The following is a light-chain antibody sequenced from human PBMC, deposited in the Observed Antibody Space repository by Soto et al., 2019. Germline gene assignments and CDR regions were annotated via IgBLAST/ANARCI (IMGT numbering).Light chain of an antibody. V-gene: IGKV1-33*01. Sequence: DIQMTQSPSSLSASVGDRVTITCQASHHISNYLNWYQQKPGRAPKILIYDASVLEAGVPPRFSRTGYGTVFTLTVSGLQPEDVATYYCQQFDNLPLPFGGGPKVQIK. CDR2: DAS. J-gene: IGKJ4*01. CDR3: QQFDNLPLP. CDR1: HHISNY.